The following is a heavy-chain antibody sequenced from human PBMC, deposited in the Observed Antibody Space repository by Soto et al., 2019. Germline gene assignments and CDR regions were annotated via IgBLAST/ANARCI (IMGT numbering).Heavy chain of an antibody. V-gene: IGHV4-31*01. CDR1: GGSISSGGYY. CDR2: IFYSGST. CDR3: ARAPGDYFDY. J-gene: IGHJ4*02. Sequence: QVQLQESGPGLVKPSQTLSLTCTVSGGSISSGGYYWSWIRQHPGKGLEWIGYIFYSGSTFYNQSLKSLMAISVDTSKNQFSLKLSSVTAADTAVYYCARAPGDYFDYWGQGTLVTVSS.